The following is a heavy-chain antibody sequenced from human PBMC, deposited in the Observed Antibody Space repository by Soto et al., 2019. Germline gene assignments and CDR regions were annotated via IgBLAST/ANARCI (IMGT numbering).Heavy chain of an antibody. V-gene: IGHV1-69*02. CDR3: AITYCRDNSCPRDFDF. D-gene: IGHD2-21*01. Sequence: QVQVVQSGAEVKKPASSVKVSCKPSGGTFNTYTVNWVRLAPGHGLEWMGRFIPILDVANYAQKFQDRVTIPADRSTFTAYMELNSLTSDDTAVYYCAITYCRDNSCPRDFDFWGPGTRVTVSS. CDR1: GGTFNTYT. J-gene: IGHJ4*02. CDR2: FIPILDVA.